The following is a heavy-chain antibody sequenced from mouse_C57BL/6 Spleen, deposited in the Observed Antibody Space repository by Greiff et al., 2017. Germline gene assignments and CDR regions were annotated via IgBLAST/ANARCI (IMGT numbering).Heavy chain of an antibody. CDR2: IDPSDSYT. V-gene: IGHV1-69*01. Sequence: VQLQQPGAELVMPGASVKLSCKASGYTFTSYWMHWVKQRPGQGLEWIGEIDPSDSYTKYNQKFKGNSTLTVDKSSSTAYMQLRSLTSEYSAVYYCARDYYGTTGYFDVWGTGTTVTVSS. D-gene: IGHD2-1*01. J-gene: IGHJ1*03. CDR3: ARDYYGTTGYFDV. CDR1: GYTFTSYW.